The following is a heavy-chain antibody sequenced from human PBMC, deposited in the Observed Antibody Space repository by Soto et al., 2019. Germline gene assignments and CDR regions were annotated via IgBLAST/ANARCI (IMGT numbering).Heavy chain of an antibody. CDR3: VRPRPSGENYGMDV. D-gene: IGHD1-26*01. CDR2: LYPEGST. V-gene: IGHV3-53*01. Sequence: VQLVESGGGLIQPGGSLRLSCVASGLTVSQNYMAWVRQAPEMGPQWVSVLYPEGSTYYTESVKGRFIISRDPSKNTLFLQMDGLRAEDTAVYYCVRPRPSGENYGMDVWGQGTTVTVSS. CDR1: GLTVSQNY. J-gene: IGHJ6*02.